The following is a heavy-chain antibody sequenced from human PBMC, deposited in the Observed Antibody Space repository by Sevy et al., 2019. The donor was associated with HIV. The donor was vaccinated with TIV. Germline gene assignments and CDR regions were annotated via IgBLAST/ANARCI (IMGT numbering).Heavy chain of an antibody. Sequence: GGSLRLSCAASGFTFNIFSINWVRQAPGKGLEWVSYISSSTIYYAESVKGRFTITRDNAKNELSLQMNSLRAEDTAVYYCAREGGYTDQGMDVWGQGTTVTVSS. D-gene: IGHD5-12*01. J-gene: IGHJ6*02. V-gene: IGHV3-48*01. CDR3: AREGGYTDQGMDV. CDR2: ISSSTI. CDR1: GFTFNIFS.